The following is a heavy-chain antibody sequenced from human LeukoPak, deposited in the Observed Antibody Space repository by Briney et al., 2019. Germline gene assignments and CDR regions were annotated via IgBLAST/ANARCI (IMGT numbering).Heavy chain of an antibody. Sequence: GGSLRLSCAASGLTFSSSWMNWVRQAPGKGPEWLANINPAGSQKDYVDSVKGRFTISRDNAKDSVFLQMNNLRAEDTAVYYCARYSGSFPGWLDPWGPGTLVTVSS. CDR3: ARYSGSFPGWLDP. D-gene: IGHD1-26*01. CDR1: GLTFSSSW. J-gene: IGHJ5*02. V-gene: IGHV3-7*01. CDR2: INPAGSQK.